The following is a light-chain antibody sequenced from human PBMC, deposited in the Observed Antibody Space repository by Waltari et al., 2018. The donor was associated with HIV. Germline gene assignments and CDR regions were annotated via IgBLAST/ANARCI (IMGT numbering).Light chain of an antibody. CDR1: RSDVGGYNY. Sequence: QSALTQPRSLSGSPGQSVTISCTGPRSDVGGYNYVSWYQQHPGKAPKLMIFYVNKRPSGVPDRFSGSKSGNTASLTISGLQAEDEADYYCCSYADNYTWVFGGGTKLTVL. J-gene: IGLJ3*02. CDR3: CSYADNYTWV. CDR2: YVN. V-gene: IGLV2-11*01.